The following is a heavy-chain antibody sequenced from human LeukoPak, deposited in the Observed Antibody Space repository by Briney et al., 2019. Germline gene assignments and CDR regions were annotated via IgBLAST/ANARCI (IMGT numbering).Heavy chain of an antibody. CDR2: IYYSGST. CDR1: GGSISSGGYY. CDR3: AREYCGGDCYSFGY. Sequence: PSQTLSLTCTVSGGSISSGGYYWRWIRQHPGKGLEWIGYIYYSGSTYYNPSLKSRVTISVDTSKNQFSLKLSSVTAADTAVYYCAREYCGGDCYSFGYWGQGTLVTVSS. J-gene: IGHJ4*02. D-gene: IGHD2-21*02. V-gene: IGHV4-31*03.